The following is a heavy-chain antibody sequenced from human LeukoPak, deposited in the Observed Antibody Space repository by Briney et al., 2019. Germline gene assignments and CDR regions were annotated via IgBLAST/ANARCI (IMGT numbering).Heavy chain of an antibody. D-gene: IGHD3-10*01. CDR2: ISSSGSTI. CDR1: GFTFSSYE. Sequence: GGSLRLPCAASGFTFSSYEMNWVRQAPGKGREWVSYISSSGSTIYYADSVKGRFTISRDNAKNSLYLQMNSLRAEDTAVYYCARGPFASGSYSLYGYGSVFDYWGQGTLVTVSS. V-gene: IGHV3-48*03. CDR3: ARGPFASGSYSLYGYGSVFDY. J-gene: IGHJ4*02.